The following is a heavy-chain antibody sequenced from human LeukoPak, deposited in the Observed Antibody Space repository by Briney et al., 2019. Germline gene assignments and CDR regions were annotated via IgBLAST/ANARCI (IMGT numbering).Heavy chain of an antibody. J-gene: IGHJ5*02. D-gene: IGHD6-13*01. Sequence: SETLSLTCTVSGGSISSYYWSWIRQPPGKGLEWIGYIYFSRTTKYNPSLESRVTISVDTSKNQFSLKLSSVTAADTAVYYCARRRAEGGSNGHYNWFDPWGQGILVTVSS. CDR3: ARRRAEGGSNGHYNWFDP. V-gene: IGHV4-59*08. CDR1: GGSISSYY. CDR2: IYFSRTT.